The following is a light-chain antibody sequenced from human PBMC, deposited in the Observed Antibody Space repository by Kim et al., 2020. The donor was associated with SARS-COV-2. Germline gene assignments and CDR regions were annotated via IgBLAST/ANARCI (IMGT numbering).Light chain of an antibody. V-gene: IGLV1-44*01. CDR1: RSNVGANS. J-gene: IGLJ3*02. Sequence: QTVTISWSGSRSNVGANSVTWYQQLPGTAPKLLIYNDNQRPSGVPDRFSGSKSGTSASLAISGLQSDDEADYYCAAWDDSLGGLWVFGGGTKLTVL. CDR3: AAWDDSLGGLWV. CDR2: NDN.